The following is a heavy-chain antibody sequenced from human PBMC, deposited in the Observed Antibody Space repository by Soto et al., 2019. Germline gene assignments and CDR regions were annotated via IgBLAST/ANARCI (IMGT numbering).Heavy chain of an antibody. CDR2: IIPIFGTA. Sequence: QVQLVQSRAEVKKPGSSVKVSCKASGGTFSSYAISWVRQAPGQGLEWMGGIIPIFGTANYAQKFQGRVTINADESTSTAYMELSSLRSEDTAVYYCAMGGLSGYCSSTSCYDAFDIWGQGTMVTVSS. J-gene: IGHJ3*02. V-gene: IGHV1-69*01. CDR3: AMGGLSGYCSSTSCYDAFDI. D-gene: IGHD2-2*01. CDR1: GGTFSSYA.